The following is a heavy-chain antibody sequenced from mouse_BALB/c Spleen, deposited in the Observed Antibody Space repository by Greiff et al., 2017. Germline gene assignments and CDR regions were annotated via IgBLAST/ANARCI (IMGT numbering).Heavy chain of an antibody. D-gene: IGHD1-2*01. J-gene: IGHJ3*01. Sequence: EVHLVESGGGLVQPGGSLKLSCAASGFTFSSYTMSWVRQTPEKRLEWVAYISNGGGNTYYPDTVKGRFTISRDNATNTLYLQMSSLKSEDTAMYYCARHHSGYEWFDDWGQGTMVTVSA. CDR1: GFTFSSYT. V-gene: IGHV5-12-2*01. CDR2: ISNGGGNT. CDR3: ARHHSGYEWFDD.